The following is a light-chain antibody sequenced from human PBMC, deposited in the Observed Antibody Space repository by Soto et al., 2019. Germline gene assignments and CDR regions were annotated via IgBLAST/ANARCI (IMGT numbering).Light chain of an antibody. CDR1: SSDFGDNNY. J-gene: IGLJ1*01. Sequence: QSALTQPASVSGSPGQSITISCTGTSSDFGDNNYVSWYQQHPGKAPKLMIYDVTHRPSGISNRLSGSKSGNTASLTISGRQAEDEADYYCSSYTSSSPLSVFGSGTKLTVL. CDR2: DVT. V-gene: IGLV2-14*01. CDR3: SSYTSSSPLSV.